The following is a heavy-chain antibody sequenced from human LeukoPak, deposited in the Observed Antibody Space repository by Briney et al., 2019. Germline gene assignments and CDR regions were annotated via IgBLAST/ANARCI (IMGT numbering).Heavy chain of an antibody. V-gene: IGHV4-59*08. J-gene: IGHJ6*02. CDR3: ARLGGSGSYSPAGSYYYYYGMDV. CDR1: GGSISSYY. CDR2: VNYSGSV. D-gene: IGHD3-10*01. Sequence: SETLSLTCTVSGGSISSYYWSWIRQPPGKGLEWIGYVNYSGSVNYNPSLNSRVSISVDTYKKQFSLKLSSVTAADTAVYYCARLGGSGSYSPAGSYYYYYGMDVWGQGTTVTVSS.